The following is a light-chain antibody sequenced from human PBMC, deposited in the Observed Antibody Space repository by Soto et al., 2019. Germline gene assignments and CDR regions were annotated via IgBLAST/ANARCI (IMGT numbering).Light chain of an antibody. CDR1: QSVTSNN. CDR2: GAS. Sequence: EIVLTQSPGTLSLSPGERATLFCSASQSVTSNNLAWYQQKPGQAPRLLIFGASSRATGIPARFSGSGSGTDFTLTISSLEPEDFAVYYCQQRSNWPPLTFGGGTKV. CDR3: QQRSNWPPLT. J-gene: IGKJ4*01. V-gene: IGKV3D-20*02.